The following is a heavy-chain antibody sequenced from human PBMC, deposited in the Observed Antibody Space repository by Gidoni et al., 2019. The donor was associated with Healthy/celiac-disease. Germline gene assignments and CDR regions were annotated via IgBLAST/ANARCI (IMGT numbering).Heavy chain of an antibody. CDR3: AKDNLNSLGIAVDYGMDV. D-gene: IGHD6-19*01. J-gene: IGHJ6*02. CDR1: GFPFSSQD. Sequence: QVQLVGAGGGVVQPGRSLRLSGEARGFPFSSQDMPWVRQAPGKGLEWVAVISYDGSNKYYADAVKGRFTISRDNSKNTLYLQMNSLRAEDTAVYYCAKDNLNSLGIAVDYGMDVWGQGTTVTVSS. CDR2: ISYDGSNK. V-gene: IGHV3-30*18.